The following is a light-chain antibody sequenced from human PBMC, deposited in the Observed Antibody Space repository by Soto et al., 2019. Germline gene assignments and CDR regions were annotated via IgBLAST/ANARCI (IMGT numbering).Light chain of an antibody. CDR3: QQYGNSPSLT. J-gene: IGKJ4*01. V-gene: IGKV3-20*01. CDR2: AAS. CDR1: QSVSSSC. Sequence: EIVLTQSPGTLSLSPGERATLSCMASQSVSSSCLAWYQQKPGQAPRLLIYAASSRATGIPDRFSGSGSGTDFTLTISRLEPEDFAVYYCQQYGNSPSLTFGGGTNVEIK.